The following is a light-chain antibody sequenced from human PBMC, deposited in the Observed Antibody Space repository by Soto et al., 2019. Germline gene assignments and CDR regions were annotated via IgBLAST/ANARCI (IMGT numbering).Light chain of an antibody. CDR1: QSVSNNY. J-gene: IGKJ1*01. CDR3: QQYSNSPRT. Sequence: EIVLTQSRGTLSLSPGERATLSCRASQSVSNNYLAWYQQKPGQAPRLFIYGASYRATGIPDRFSGSGSGTDFTLTISRLEPEDFAVYYCQQYSNSPRTFGQGTKVEI. V-gene: IGKV3-20*01. CDR2: GAS.